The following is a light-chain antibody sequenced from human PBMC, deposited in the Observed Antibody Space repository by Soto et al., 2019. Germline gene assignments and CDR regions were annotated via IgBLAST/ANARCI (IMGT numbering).Light chain of an antibody. CDR1: QSVSNF. J-gene: IGKJ5*01. V-gene: IGKV3-11*01. Sequence: EIVLTQSPATLSLSPGKRATLSCRASQSVSNFLAWYQQKPGQAPRLLIYDTSNRATGIPARFGGSGSGTDFTLTINNLQPEDSAVYYCQQRKNWPPITFGQGTRLEIK. CDR3: QQRKNWPPIT. CDR2: DTS.